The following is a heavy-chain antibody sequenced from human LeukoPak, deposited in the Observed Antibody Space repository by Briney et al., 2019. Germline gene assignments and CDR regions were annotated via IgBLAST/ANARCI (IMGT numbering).Heavy chain of an antibody. V-gene: IGHV3-23*01. J-gene: IGHJ1*01. CDR1: GGSFSGYY. Sequence: ETLSLTCAVYGGSFSGYYWSWIRQPPGKGLEWVSGIVGSGGSTYYADSVRGRFTISRDNSKNTLYLQMNSLRAADTAVYYCANYYYDISGFYYLYFQHWGQGTLVTVSS. CDR2: IVGSGGST. D-gene: IGHD3-22*01. CDR3: ANYYYDISGFYYLYFQH.